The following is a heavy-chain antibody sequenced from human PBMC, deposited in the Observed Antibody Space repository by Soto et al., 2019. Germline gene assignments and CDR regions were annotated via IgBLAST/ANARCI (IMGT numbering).Heavy chain of an antibody. Sequence: QVQLQESGPGLVMPSETLSLTCTVSGGSVTTGSYNWSWIRRPPGKGLEWIGNIFFTGITHYNPSLNNRVTMSVDTSKTQFSLTVTSVTAADTAVYYCARDGHGMDVWGQGTTVTVSS. CDR2: IFFTGIT. J-gene: IGHJ6*02. CDR3: ARDGHGMDV. CDR1: GGSVTTGSYN. V-gene: IGHV4-61*01.